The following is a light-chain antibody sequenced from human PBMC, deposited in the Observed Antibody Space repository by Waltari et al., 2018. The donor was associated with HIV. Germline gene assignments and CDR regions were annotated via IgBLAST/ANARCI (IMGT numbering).Light chain of an antibody. CDR2: SNN. J-gene: IGLJ2*01. CDR1: SNNVGNQG. Sequence: QAGLTQPPSVSRGLRQTATLTCTGNSNNVGNQGAAWLQQHQGHPPKLLSYSNNNWPSGISEGLSASRSGNTASLTITGLQPEDEADYYCSAWDSSLSAVVFGGGTKLTVL. CDR3: SAWDSSLSAVV. V-gene: IGLV10-54*01.